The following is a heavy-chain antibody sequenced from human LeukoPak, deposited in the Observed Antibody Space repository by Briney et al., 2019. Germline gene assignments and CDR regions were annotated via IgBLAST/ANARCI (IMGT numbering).Heavy chain of an antibody. CDR2: MCPSGRT. Sequence: SETLSLTCTVSNDSISSYCCSWVRQPPGKGLEWIGFMCPSGRTDYNPSLKSRVTMSMDTSKNQLSMELRFLTAADTAVYYCARYYDVLTAYNLPGFDPWGQGTLVTVSS. D-gene: IGHD3-9*01. J-gene: IGHJ5*02. CDR1: NDSISSYC. CDR3: ARYYDVLTAYNLPGFDP. V-gene: IGHV4-4*08.